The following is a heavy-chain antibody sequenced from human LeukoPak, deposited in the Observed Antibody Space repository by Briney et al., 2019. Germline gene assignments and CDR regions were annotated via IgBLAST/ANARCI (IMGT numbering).Heavy chain of an antibody. CDR3: AKGGYSSSWYGSFDY. V-gene: IGHV3-30*18. CDR2: ISYDGSNK. J-gene: IGHJ4*02. D-gene: IGHD6-13*01. CDR1: GFTFSSYG. Sequence: GGSLRLSCAASGFTFSSYGIHWVRQAPGKGLEWVAVISYDGSNKYYADSVKGRFTISRDNSKNTLYLQMNSLRAEDTAVYYCAKGGYSSSWYGSFDYWGEGTPVTVSS.